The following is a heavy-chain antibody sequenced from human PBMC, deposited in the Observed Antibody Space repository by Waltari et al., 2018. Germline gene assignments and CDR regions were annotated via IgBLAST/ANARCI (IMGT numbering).Heavy chain of an antibody. D-gene: IGHD1-26*01. CDR3: TIPSGTYDDY. CDR1: GLTLANTW. CDR2: IRSKTDGGTI. J-gene: IGHJ4*02. Sequence: EIQLVESGGGLLEPGGSVRPSCAASGLTLANTWMSWVRQAQGKGLEWVGSIRSKTDGGTIDYGAPVKGRFTISRDDSKNIVYLQLERLKSEDSGVYYCTIPSGTYDDYWGQGTLVTVSS. V-gene: IGHV3-15*01.